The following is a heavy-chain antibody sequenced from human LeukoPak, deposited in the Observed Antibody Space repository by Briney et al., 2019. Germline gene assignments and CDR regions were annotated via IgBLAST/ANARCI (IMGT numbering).Heavy chain of an antibody. CDR3: ARVFSSVGELLY. CDR1: GYTFTSYA. V-gene: IGHV1-3*03. CDR2: INAGNGNT. J-gene: IGHJ4*02. Sequence: GGSLRLSCAASGYTFTSYAMHWVRQAPGQRLEWMGWINAGNGNTKYSQEFQGRVTTTRDTSASTAYMELSSLRAEDTAVYYCARVFSSVGELLYWGQGTLVTVSS. D-gene: IGHD1-26*01.